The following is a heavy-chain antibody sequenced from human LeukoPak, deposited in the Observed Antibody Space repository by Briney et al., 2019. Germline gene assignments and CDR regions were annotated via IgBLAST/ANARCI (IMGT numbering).Heavy chain of an antibody. CDR1: GFTLSSYG. V-gene: IGHV3-30*03. CDR3: ARGPRVGAAGFVYYHYIDV. Sequence: PGGSLRLSCAASGFTLSSYGMHWVRQAPGKGLEWVAVISYDGSNKYYADSVKGRFTISRDNSKNTLYLQMNSLRAEDTAVYYCARGPRVGAAGFVYYHYIDVWGKGTTVTVSS. J-gene: IGHJ6*03. D-gene: IGHD1-26*01. CDR2: ISYDGSNK.